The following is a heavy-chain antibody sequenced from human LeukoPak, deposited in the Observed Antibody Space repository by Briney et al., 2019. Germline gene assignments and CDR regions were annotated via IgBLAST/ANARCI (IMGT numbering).Heavy chain of an antibody. J-gene: IGHJ4*02. CDR1: GFTFSSYG. V-gene: IGHV3-33*01. CDR3: ARDPEAYCGGDCYVFDY. D-gene: IGHD2-21*02. Sequence: GGSLRLSCAASGFTFSSYGMHWVRQAPGKGLEWGAVIWYDGSNKYYADSVKRRFTISRDNSKNTLYLQMNSLRAEDTAVYYCARDPEAYCGGDCYVFDYWGQGTLVTVSS. CDR2: IWYDGSNK.